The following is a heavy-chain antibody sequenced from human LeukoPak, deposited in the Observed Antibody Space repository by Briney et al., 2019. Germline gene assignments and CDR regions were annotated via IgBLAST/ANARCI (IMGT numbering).Heavy chain of an antibody. CDR2: IIPIFGTA. V-gene: IGHV1-69*13. CDR1: GYTFTSYG. D-gene: IGHD6-19*01. CDR3: ARDSADAFDI. Sequence: SVKVSCKASGYTFTSYGISWVRQAPGQGLEWMGEIIPIFGTANYAQKFQGRVTITADESTSTAYMELRSLRSDDTAVYYCARDSADAFDIWGQGTMVTVSS. J-gene: IGHJ3*02.